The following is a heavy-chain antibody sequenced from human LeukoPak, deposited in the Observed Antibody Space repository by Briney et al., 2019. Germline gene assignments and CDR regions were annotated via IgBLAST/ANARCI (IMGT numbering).Heavy chain of an antibody. CDR1: AFTVTSSY. CDR3: ARNSYSSSWIDDY. D-gene: IGHD6-13*01. CDR2: IWYDGSNK. J-gene: IGHJ4*02. Sequence: GGSLRLSCAASAFTVTSSYITWVRQAPGSGLEWVALIWYDGSNKYYADSVKGRFTISRDNSKNTLYLQMNSLRAEDTAVYFCARNSYSSSWIDDYWGQGTLVTVSS. V-gene: IGHV3-33*08.